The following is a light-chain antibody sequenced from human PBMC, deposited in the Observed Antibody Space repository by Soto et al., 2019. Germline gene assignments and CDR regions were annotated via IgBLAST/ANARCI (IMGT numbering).Light chain of an antibody. V-gene: IGKV1-5*01. CDR1: QSISRW. J-gene: IGKJ1*01. Sequence: DIQMTQSPSTLSAYVGDRVTITCRASQSISRWLAWYQQRPGKAPKILIFDASTLKSGVPSRFSGSGSGTEFTLTISSLQPDDFATYYGQQYSSYSTWTFGQGTEVEVK. CDR2: DAS. CDR3: QQYSSYSTWT.